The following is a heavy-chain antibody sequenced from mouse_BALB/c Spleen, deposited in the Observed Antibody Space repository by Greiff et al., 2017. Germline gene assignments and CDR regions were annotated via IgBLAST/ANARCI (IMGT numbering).Heavy chain of an antibody. V-gene: IGHV5-9-4*01. CDR1: GFTFSSYA. D-gene: IGHD2-4*01. J-gene: IGHJ3*01. CDR2: ISSGGSYT. Sequence: EVKLMESGGGLVKPGGSLKLSCAASGFTFSSYAMSWVRQSPEKRLEWVAEISSGGSYTYYPDTVTGRFTISRDNAKNTLYLEMSSLRSEDTAMYYCAAGPFYDYEGWFAYWGQGTLVTVSA. CDR3: AAGPFYDYEGWFAY.